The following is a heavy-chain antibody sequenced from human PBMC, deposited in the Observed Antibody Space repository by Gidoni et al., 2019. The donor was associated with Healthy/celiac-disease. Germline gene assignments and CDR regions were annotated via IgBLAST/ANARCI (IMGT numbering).Heavy chain of an antibody. CDR2: INHSGST. CDR3: ARALPPTYYYDSSGYPRKPYFDY. CDR1: GGSFSGSY. J-gene: IGHJ4*02. D-gene: IGHD3-22*01. V-gene: IGHV4-34*01. Sequence: QVQLQPWATGLFQPSATLSLTCAVYGGSFSGSYWSWIRQPPGKGLEWIGEINHSGSTNYNPSLKSRVTISVDTSKNQFALKLSSVTAADTAVYYCARALPPTYYYDSSGYPRKPYFDYWGQGTLVTVSS.